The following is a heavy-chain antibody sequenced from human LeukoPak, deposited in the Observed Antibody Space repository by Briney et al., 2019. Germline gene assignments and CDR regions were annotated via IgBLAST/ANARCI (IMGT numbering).Heavy chain of an antibody. D-gene: IGHD3-16*01. CDR1: GGSISSGDYY. Sequence: SQTLSLTCTVSGGSISSGDYYWSWIRQPPGKGLEWIGYIYYSGSTYYNPSLKSRVTISVDTSKNQFSLKLSSVTAADTAAYYCARDLLGARGFLPENYYYYGMDVWGQGTTVTVSS. J-gene: IGHJ6*02. CDR3: ARDLLGARGFLPENYYYYGMDV. CDR2: IYYSGST. V-gene: IGHV4-30-4*01.